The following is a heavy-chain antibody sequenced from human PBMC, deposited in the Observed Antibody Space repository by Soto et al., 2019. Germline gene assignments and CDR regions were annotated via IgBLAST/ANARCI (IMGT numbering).Heavy chain of an antibody. CDR3: ARNQQLALIDY. CDR2: ISGSGGST. J-gene: IGHJ4*02. V-gene: IGHV3-23*01. CDR1: GFTFSSYA. D-gene: IGHD6-13*01. Sequence: GGSLRLSCAASGFTFSSYAMSWVRQAPGKGLEWVPAISGSGGSTYYADSVKGRFTISRDNSKNTLYLQMNSLRAEDTAVYYCARNQQLALIDYWGQGTLVTVSS.